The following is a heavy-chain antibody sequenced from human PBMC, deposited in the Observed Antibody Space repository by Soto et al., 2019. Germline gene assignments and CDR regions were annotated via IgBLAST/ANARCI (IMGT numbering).Heavy chain of an antibody. CDR1: GGSISSGDYY. D-gene: IGHD3-3*01. J-gene: IGHJ4*02. Sequence: QVQLQESGPGLVKPSQTLSLTCTVSGGSISSGDYYWSWIRQPPGKGLEWIGYIYYSGSTYYNPYLKSRVTISVETSKNQFSLKLSSVTAADTAGYYCASEPVDFRIDYWGQGPLVTVSS. CDR3: ASEPVDFRIDY. CDR2: IYYSGST. V-gene: IGHV4-30-4*01.